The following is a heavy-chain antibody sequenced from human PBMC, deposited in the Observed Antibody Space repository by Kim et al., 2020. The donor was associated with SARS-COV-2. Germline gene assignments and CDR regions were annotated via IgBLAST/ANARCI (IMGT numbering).Heavy chain of an antibody. CDR3: TTSMSRHYSGSGDYSIPPLLLCYAMDV. V-gene: IGHV3-15*01. CDR2: IKSKTDGGTT. Sequence: GGSLRLSCAASGFTFSNDWMSWVRQAPGKGLEWVGRIKSKTDGGTTDYAAPVKGRFTISRDDSKNTLYLKMNSPKTEDTAVYYCTTSMSRHYSGSGDYSIPPLLLCYAMDVWGQGTTVTVSS. D-gene: IGHD3-10*01. CDR1: GFTFSNDW. J-gene: IGHJ6*02.